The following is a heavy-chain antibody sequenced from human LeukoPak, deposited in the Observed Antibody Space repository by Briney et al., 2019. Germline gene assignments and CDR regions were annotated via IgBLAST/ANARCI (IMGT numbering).Heavy chain of an antibody. J-gene: IGHJ6*03. V-gene: IGHV1-2*02. CDR2: INSNSGGT. Sequence: ASVKVSCKASGYTFTGYYMHWVRQAPGQGLEWMGWINSNSGGTNYAQKFQGRVTMTRDTSISTAYMELSRLRSDDTAVYYCARDLENYGYPYYYHYMDVWGKGTTVTVSS. CDR1: GYTFTGYY. D-gene: IGHD5-18*01. CDR3: ARDLENYGYPYYYHYMDV.